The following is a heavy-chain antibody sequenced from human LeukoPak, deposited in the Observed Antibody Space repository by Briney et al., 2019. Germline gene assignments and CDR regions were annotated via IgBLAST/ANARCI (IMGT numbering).Heavy chain of an antibody. Sequence: PGGSLRLSCAASGFTFSNAWMSWVRQAPGKGLEWVGRIKSKTDGGTTDYAAPVKGRFTISRDDSKNTLYLQMNSLKTEDTAVYYCTTVLTGLEWLLPNYYYYYMDVWGKGTTVTVSS. V-gene: IGHV3-15*01. D-gene: IGHD3-3*01. CDR2: IKSKTDGGTT. J-gene: IGHJ6*03. CDR3: TTVLTGLEWLLPNYYYYYMDV. CDR1: GFTFSNAW.